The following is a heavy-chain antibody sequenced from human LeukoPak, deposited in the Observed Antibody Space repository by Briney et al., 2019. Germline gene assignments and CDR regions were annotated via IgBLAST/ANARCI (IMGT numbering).Heavy chain of an antibody. D-gene: IGHD6-19*01. Sequence: SETLSLTCTVSGGSISSGGYYWSWIRQHPGKGLEWIGYIYYSGSTYYNPSLKSRVTISVDTSKNQFSLKLSSVTAADTAVYYCAKTTAGYSSGRYPGWPIDYWGQGTLVTVSS. V-gene: IGHV4-31*03. CDR2: IYYSGST. J-gene: IGHJ4*02. CDR3: AKTTAGYSSGRYPGWPIDY. CDR1: GGSISSGGYY.